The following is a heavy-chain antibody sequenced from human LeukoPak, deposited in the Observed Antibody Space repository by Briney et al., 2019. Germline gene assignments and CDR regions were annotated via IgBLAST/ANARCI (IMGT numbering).Heavy chain of an antibody. Sequence: GGSLRLSCAASGFTFSRYWMHWVRQAPGKGLVRISRIDSDGSSTINADSVKGRFTISRDNAKNTLYLQMNSLRVEDTALYFCARGGSPPEALGDAFDIWGQGTMVTVSS. CDR1: GFTFSRYW. V-gene: IGHV3-74*01. CDR2: IDSDGSST. J-gene: IGHJ3*02. CDR3: ARGGSPPEALGDAFDI. D-gene: IGHD1-26*01.